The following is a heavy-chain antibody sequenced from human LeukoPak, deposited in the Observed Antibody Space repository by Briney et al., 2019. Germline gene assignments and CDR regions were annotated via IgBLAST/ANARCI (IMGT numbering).Heavy chain of an antibody. D-gene: IGHD3-22*01. Sequence: ASVKVSCKASGYTFTSYDISWVRRATGQGLEWMGWMNPNSGNTGYAQKFQGRVTMTRNTSISTAYMELSSLRSEDTAVYYCARVAGSGYSFDYWGQGTLVTVSS. CDR3: ARVAGSGYSFDY. J-gene: IGHJ4*02. CDR2: MNPNSGNT. CDR1: GYTFTSYD. V-gene: IGHV1-8*01.